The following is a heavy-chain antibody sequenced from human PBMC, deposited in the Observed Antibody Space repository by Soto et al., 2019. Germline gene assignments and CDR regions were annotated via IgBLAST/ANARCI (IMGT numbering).Heavy chain of an antibody. CDR2: IYSSGST. J-gene: IGHJ5*02. CDR1: GGSMSCYF. Sequence: SETLSLTCSISGGSMSCYFWSWIRQPVGKGLEWIGRIYSSGSTNYNLSFKGRVTMSVDTPKNQISLRLSSVTAADTAVYYCARXVRYPMTASTYLFWFDPWGPGTLVTVSS. V-gene: IGHV4-4*07. D-gene: IGHD3-22*01. CDR3: ARXVRYPMTASTYLFWFDP.